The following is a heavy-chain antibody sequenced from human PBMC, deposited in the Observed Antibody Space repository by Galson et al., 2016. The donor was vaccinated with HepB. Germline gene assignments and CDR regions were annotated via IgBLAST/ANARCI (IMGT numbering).Heavy chain of an antibody. CDR2: MDPSDSFT. Sequence: QSGAEVKKPGESLRISCKASGYKFTNYWISWVRQTPGKGLEWIGRMDPSDSFTNYSPSFEGHVTMSTDNSIDTAFLQWSSLQASDTAMYFCARLPLHDDDVLIDFWGQGTQVSFSS. CDR1: GYKFTNYW. V-gene: IGHV5-10-1*01. CDR3: ARLPLHDDDVLIDF. J-gene: IGHJ4*02. D-gene: IGHD1-1*01.